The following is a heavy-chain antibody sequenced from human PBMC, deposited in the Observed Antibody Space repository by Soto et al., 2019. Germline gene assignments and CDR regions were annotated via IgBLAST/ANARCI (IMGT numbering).Heavy chain of an antibody. CDR1: GGTFSSYT. D-gene: IGHD3-10*01. CDR3: ARGYYYGSGSYYNDAFDI. Sequence: VSCKASGGTFSSYTISWVRQAPGQGLEWMGRIIPILGIANYAQKFQGRVTITADKSTSTAYMELSSLRSEDTAVYYCARGYYYGSGSYYNDAFDIWGQGTMVTVSS. V-gene: IGHV1-69*02. J-gene: IGHJ3*02. CDR2: IIPILGIA.